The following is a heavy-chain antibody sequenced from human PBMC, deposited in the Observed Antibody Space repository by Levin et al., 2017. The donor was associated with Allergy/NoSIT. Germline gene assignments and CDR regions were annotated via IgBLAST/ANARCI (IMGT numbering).Heavy chain of an antibody. CDR3: ARDTPRDIVVVPAAIRDYGMDV. D-gene: IGHD2-2*02. CDR2: ISSSSSYI. Sequence: PGGSLRLSCAASGFTFSSYSMNWVRQAPGKGLEWVSSISSSSSYIYYADSVKGRFTISRDNAKNSLYLQMNSLRAEDTAVYYCARDTPRDIVVVPAAIRDYGMDVWGQGTTVTVSS. CDR1: GFTFSSYS. J-gene: IGHJ6*02. V-gene: IGHV3-21*01.